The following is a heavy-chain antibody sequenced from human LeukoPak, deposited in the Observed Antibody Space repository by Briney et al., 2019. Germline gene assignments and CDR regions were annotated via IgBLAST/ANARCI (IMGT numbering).Heavy chain of an antibody. CDR2: ISSSGGTI. Sequence: GGSLRLSCAASGFTFSDYYMSWIRQAPGKGLEWVSYISSSGGTIYYADSVKGRFTITRDNAENSLFLQMNSLRADDTAVYYCVRLLGTVTTYDFWGQGTLVTVSS. CDR3: VRLLGTVTTYDF. CDR1: GFTFSDYY. J-gene: IGHJ4*02. V-gene: IGHV3-11*04. D-gene: IGHD1-7*01.